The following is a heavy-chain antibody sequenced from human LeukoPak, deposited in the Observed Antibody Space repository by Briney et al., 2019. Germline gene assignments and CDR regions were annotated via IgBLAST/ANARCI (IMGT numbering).Heavy chain of an antibody. D-gene: IGHD2-15*01. CDR3: ARDPVVAATRGFDY. Sequence: GGSLRLSCAASGFTFSSYSMNWVRQAPGRGLEWVSSISSSSSYIYYADSVKGRFTISRGNAKNSLYLQMNSLRAEDTAVYYCARDPVVAATRGFDYWGQGTLVTVSS. CDR1: GFTFSSYS. V-gene: IGHV3-21*01. CDR2: ISSSSSYI. J-gene: IGHJ4*02.